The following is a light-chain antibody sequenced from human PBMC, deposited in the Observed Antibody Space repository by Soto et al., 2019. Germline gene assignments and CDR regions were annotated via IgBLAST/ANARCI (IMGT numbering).Light chain of an antibody. V-gene: IGKV3-11*01. CDR1: QSVGTY. Sequence: EIVLTQSPAILSLSPGERATLSCRASQSVGTYFDWYQQKLGHAPRLLIYDASNRATGIPARFSGSGSGTDFTLTISSLEPEDFAVYYCQQRVNWLTFGGGTKVEL. J-gene: IGKJ4*01. CDR2: DAS. CDR3: QQRVNWLT.